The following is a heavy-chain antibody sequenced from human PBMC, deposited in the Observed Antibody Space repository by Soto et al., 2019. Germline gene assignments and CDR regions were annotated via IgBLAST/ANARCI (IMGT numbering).Heavy chain of an antibody. CDR3: ATSYGSGSRPFDY. J-gene: IGHJ4*02. Sequence: QVQLVQSGAEVKKPGSSVKVSCKASGDTFNFYTISWVRQAPGQGLEWMGRIIPMLGMSNYAQKFQDRVTIIADKSTSTAHRQLSSLGSEDTAIYYCATSYGSGSRPFDYWGQGTLVTVSS. V-gene: IGHV1-69*02. CDR2: IIPMLGMS. D-gene: IGHD3-10*01. CDR1: GDTFNFYT.